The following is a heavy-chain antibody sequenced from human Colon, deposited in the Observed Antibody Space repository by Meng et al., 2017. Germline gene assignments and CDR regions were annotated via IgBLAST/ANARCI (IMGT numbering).Heavy chain of an antibody. Sequence: VQLVASGTEVKKPGASVNVSCKASGYIFRSYCFSWVRQAPGQGLEWMGWISGYNGDKYYAQKFQDRVTMTTDTSTSTAYMELRSLRSDDTAVYYCARDGKIALAETPSAEYFQHWGQGTLVTVSS. D-gene: IGHD6-19*01. J-gene: IGHJ1*01. CDR1: GYIFRSYC. V-gene: IGHV1-18*01. CDR3: ARDGKIALAETPSAEYFQH. CDR2: ISGYNGDK.